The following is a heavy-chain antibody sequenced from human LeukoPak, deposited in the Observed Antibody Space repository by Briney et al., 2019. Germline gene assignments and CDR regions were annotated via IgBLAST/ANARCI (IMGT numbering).Heavy chain of an antibody. CDR2: LSVSGDNA. Sequence: GGSLRLSCVASGFTFSVYPMTWVRQAPGKGLEWVSALSVSGDNAHYADSVKGRFTISRDNSKNTLYLHMNSLRAEDTAIYYCAMDRGYWGQGTLVTVSS. CDR3: AMDRGY. J-gene: IGHJ4*02. CDR1: GFTFSVYP. V-gene: IGHV3-23*01. D-gene: IGHD2-15*01.